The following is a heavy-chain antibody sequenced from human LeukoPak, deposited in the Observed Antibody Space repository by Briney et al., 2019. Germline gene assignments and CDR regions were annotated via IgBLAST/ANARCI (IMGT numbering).Heavy chain of an antibody. J-gene: IGHJ4*02. Sequence: SETLSLTCTVSGGSISSSSYYWAWIRQPPGTGLEWIGSIYYSGSTYYNPSLKSRVTISVDTSKNQFSLKLSSVTTADTAVHYCARYSSSAPFDYWGQGTLVTVSS. D-gene: IGHD6-6*01. CDR2: IYYSGST. CDR1: GGSISSSSYY. CDR3: ARYSSSAPFDY. V-gene: IGHV4-39*01.